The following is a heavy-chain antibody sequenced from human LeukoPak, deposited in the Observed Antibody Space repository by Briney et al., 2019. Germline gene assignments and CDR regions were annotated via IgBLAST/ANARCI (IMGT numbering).Heavy chain of an antibody. D-gene: IGHD1-26*01. CDR3: ARHGGSYSLDY. V-gene: IGHV4-59*08. CDR2: LHYSGST. CDR1: GASISSYY. J-gene: IGHJ4*02. Sequence: PSETLSLTCTVSGASISSYYWSWIRQPPGKGLEWIGYLHYSGSTYNPSLKSRVTISVDTSENQFSLKLSSVSAADTAVYYCARHGGSYSLDYWGQGTLVTVSS.